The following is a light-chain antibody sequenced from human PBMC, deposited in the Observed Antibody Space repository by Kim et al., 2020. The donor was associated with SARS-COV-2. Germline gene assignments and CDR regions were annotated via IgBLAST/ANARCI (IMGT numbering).Light chain of an antibody. V-gene: IGLV4-69*01. Sequence: SVKLTCILTSGHSTYAIAWHQQQPEKGPRFLMKLNSDGSHRRGDGISDRFSGSSSGTERYLTISSVQAEDEADYYCQTWDTAIRVFGGGTQLTVL. CDR1: SGHSTYA. CDR2: LNSDGSH. CDR3: QTWDTAIRV. J-gene: IGLJ3*02.